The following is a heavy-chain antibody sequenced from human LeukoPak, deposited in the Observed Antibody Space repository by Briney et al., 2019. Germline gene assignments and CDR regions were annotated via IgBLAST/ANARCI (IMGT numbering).Heavy chain of an antibody. Sequence: GASVKVSCKVSGDNLSELTVHWVRQAPGKGVEWIGGFDPEEGERLYAQKFEGRVTMTGDTSTDTAYMQLTSLRSEDTAVYYCATFCVYDLPECFDYWGQGTLVTVSS. V-gene: IGHV1-24*01. D-gene: IGHD5/OR15-5a*01. CDR2: FDPEEGER. CDR3: ATFCVYDLPECFDY. CDR1: GDNLSELT. J-gene: IGHJ4*02.